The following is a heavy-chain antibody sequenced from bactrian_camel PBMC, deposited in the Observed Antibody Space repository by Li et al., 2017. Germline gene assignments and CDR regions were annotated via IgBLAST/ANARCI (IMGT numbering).Heavy chain of an antibody. CDR2: LDSDGSTT. D-gene: IGHD6*01. CDR3: AEGRGSRGEHCYSLNY. CDR1: RYDLSPYC. Sequence: HVQLVESGGGSVQDGGSLTLSCTASRYDLSPYCLAWLRQAPGKEREGVASLDSDGSTTYDDSVKGRFTISRDSAKNTVYLQMNNLQPEDTATYYCAEGRGSRGEHCYSLNYWGQGTQVTVS. V-gene: IGHV3S6*01. J-gene: IGHJ4*01.